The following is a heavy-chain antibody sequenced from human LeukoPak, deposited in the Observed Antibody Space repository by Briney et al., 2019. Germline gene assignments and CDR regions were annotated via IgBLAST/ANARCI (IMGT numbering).Heavy chain of an antibody. J-gene: IGHJ4*02. V-gene: IGHV1-2*02. CDR1: GYTFTGYY. CDR3: ARATAENDH. D-gene: IGHD1-14*01. CDR2: INPKTGGT. Sequence: ASVKVSCKTSGYTFTGYYMHWERQAPGRGLEWMGWINPKTGGTSYAQKFQGRVTMTRDTSISTINMELSRLTSDDTAVYYCARATAENDHWGQGTLVTVSS.